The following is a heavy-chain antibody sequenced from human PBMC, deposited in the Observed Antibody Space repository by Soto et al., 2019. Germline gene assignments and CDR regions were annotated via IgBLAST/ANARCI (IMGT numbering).Heavy chain of an antibody. J-gene: IGHJ1*01. CDR1: GFTFSSYG. V-gene: IGHV3-30*18. CDR3: AKERIPNRGTYYDFWSGAYFQH. Sequence: QVQLVESGGGVVQPGRSLRLSCAASGFTFSSYGMHWVRQAPGKGLEWVAVISYDGSNKYYADSMKGRFTISRDNSKNTPYLQMNSLRAEYTAVYYCAKERIPNRGTYYDFWSGAYFQHSGQGTLVTASS. CDR2: ISYDGSNK. D-gene: IGHD3-3*01.